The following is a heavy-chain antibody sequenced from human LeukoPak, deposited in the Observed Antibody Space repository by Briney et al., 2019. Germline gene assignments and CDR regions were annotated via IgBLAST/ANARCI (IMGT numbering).Heavy chain of an antibody. CDR2: IKQDGSEK. CDR1: GFTFSSYS. D-gene: IGHD4-17*01. CDR3: AREHYGDYYYDY. V-gene: IGHV3-7*01. Sequence: GGSLRLSCAASGFTFSSYSMNWVRQAPGKGLEWVANIKQDGSEKYYVDSVKGRFTISRDNAKNSLYLQMNSLRAEDTAVYYCAREHYGDYYYDYWGQGTLVTVSS. J-gene: IGHJ4*02.